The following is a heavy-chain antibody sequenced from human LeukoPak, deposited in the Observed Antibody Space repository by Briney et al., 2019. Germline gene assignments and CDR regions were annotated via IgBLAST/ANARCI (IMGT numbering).Heavy chain of an antibody. J-gene: IGHJ5*02. Sequence: SETLSLTCTVSGYSISSGYYWGWIRQPPGKGLEWIGSIYHSGSTYYNPSLKSRVTISVDTSKNQFSLKLSSVTAADTAVYYCARYSSSWYNWFDPWGQGTLVTVSS. D-gene: IGHD6-13*01. CDR1: GYSISSGYY. V-gene: IGHV4-38-2*02. CDR2: IYHSGST. CDR3: ARYSSSWYNWFDP.